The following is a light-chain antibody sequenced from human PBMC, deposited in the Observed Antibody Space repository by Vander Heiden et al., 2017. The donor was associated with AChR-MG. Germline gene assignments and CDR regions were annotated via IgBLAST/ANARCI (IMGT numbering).Light chain of an antibody. CDR2: SAS. CDR1: QSVSSN. Sequence: EIVMTQSPATLSVSTGERATLSCRASQSVSSNLALYQQKPGQAPRLLIYSASTRATGIPARFSVSGSGTEFTLTISSLQSEDFAFYYCQQYNNWPRGYTFGQGTKLEIK. CDR3: QQYNNWPRGYT. V-gene: IGKV3-15*01. J-gene: IGKJ2*01.